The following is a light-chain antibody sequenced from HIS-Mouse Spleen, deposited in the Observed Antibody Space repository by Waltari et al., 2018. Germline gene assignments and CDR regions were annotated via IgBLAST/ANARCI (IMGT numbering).Light chain of an antibody. CDR2: GAS. V-gene: IGKV3-15*01. J-gene: IGKJ1*01. CDR3: QQYNNWWT. Sequence: ERLMTQSPATLSVSPGERSTLPCRASQSVSSNLAWYQQKPGQAPRLLIYGASTRATGIPARFSGSGSGTEFTLTISSLQSEDFAVYYCQQYNNWWTFGQGTKVEIK. CDR1: QSVSSN.